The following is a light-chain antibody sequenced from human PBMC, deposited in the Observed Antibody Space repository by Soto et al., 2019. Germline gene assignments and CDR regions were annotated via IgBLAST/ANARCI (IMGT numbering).Light chain of an antibody. J-gene: IGKJ1*01. CDR3: QQNGSSGT. Sequence: EIVLTQSPGTLSLSPGERATLSCRASQSVSNNYLAWYQQKPGQAPRLLIYGASNRATGIPDRFSGSGSGTYVTLTISRLEPEDFSVYYCQQNGSSGTFGQGTKVEIK. V-gene: IGKV3-20*01. CDR1: QSVSNNY. CDR2: GAS.